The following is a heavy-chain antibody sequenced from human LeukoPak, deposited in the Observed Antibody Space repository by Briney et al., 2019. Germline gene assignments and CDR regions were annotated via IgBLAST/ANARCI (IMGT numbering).Heavy chain of an antibody. J-gene: IGHJ4*02. CDR1: GYTFTSYG. CDR2: INPSGGSA. D-gene: IGHD3-22*01. V-gene: IGHV1-46*01. CDR3: ARDYYESTAYYPSYFDY. Sequence: ASVKVSCKASGYTFTSYGISWVRQAPGQGPEWMGIINPSGGSASFAQKFQGRVTMTSDMSTSTVYMEVSSLRSEDTAIYYCARDYYESTAYYPSYFDYWGQGTLVTVSS.